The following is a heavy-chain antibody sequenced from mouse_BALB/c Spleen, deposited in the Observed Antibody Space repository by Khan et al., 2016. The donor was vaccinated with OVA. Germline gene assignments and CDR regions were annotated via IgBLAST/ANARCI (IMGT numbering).Heavy chain of an antibody. J-gene: IGHJ2*01. Sequence: EVELVESGGGLVQPGGSRKLSCAASGFTFSRFGMHWVRQAPVKGLEWVAYISSGSSSIYYADTVMGRFTISRDNPKNTLLLQMTSLRSEDRAMYYCARDSNLDYWGQGTTLTVSS. CDR2: ISSGSSSI. CDR1: GFTFSRFG. V-gene: IGHV5-17*02. CDR3: ARDSNLDY.